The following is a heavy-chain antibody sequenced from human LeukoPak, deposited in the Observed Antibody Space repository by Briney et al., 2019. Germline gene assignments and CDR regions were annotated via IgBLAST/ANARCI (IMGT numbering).Heavy chain of an antibody. CDR1: GFTFNKYA. CDR3: ARERYSDPTDDAFDI. Sequence: GGSLRLSCAASGFTFNKYAMHWVRQAPGKGLEYASGISSNGGTTYYANSVKGRFTLSRDNSKNTLYLQMGSLGAEDMAVYYCARERYSDPTDDAFDIWGQGTMVTVS. D-gene: IGHD4-17*01. V-gene: IGHV3-64*01. J-gene: IGHJ3*02. CDR2: ISSNGGTT.